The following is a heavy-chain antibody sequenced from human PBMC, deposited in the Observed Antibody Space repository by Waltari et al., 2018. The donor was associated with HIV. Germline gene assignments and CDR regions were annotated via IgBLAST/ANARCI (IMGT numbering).Heavy chain of an antibody. Sequence: QGQLVESGGGVVQPGGSLRLSCAASGFSFSISGMHWVRQAPGKGLEWVTFIRYDGKTKYYADSVKGRFTISRDNSKNTLYLQMSSRRAEDTAVYYCAKELRSGYSYYYYGMDVWGQGTTVTVSS. D-gene: IGHD2-15*01. J-gene: IGHJ6*02. CDR2: IRYDGKTK. V-gene: IGHV3-30*02. CDR3: AKELRSGYSYYYYGMDV. CDR1: GFSFSISG.